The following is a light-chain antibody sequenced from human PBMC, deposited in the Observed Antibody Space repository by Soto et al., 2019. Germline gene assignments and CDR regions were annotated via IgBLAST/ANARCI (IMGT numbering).Light chain of an antibody. CDR1: QSLINF. V-gene: IGKV3-11*01. CDR3: QQRSNWPDA. J-gene: IGKJ5*01. Sequence: EIVLTQSPATLSLSPGERATLSCRASQSLINFVAWYQHKPGQPPRLLIYAASKRATGIPTRFSGSGSGTDFTLTISSLQPEDFAVYYCQQRSNWPDAFGQGTRLEIK. CDR2: AAS.